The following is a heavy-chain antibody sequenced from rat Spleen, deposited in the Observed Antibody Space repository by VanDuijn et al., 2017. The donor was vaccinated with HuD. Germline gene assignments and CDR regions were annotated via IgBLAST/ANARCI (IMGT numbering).Heavy chain of an antibody. CDR1: GFTFSDYY. J-gene: IGHJ2*01. D-gene: IGHD4-3*01. CDR2: ISYEGSST. V-gene: IGHV5-22*01. Sequence: EVQLVESGGGLVQPGRSLKLSCAASGFTFSDYYMAWVRQAPKKGLEWVASISYEGSSTYYGDSVKGRFTISRDNAKSTLYLQMNSLRSEDTATYYCARQRWYNSGYDYWGQGVMVTVSS. CDR3: ARQRWYNSGYDY.